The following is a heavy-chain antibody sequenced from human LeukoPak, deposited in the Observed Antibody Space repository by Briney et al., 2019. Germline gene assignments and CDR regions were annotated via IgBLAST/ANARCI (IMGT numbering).Heavy chain of an antibody. CDR3: ARAGIVVIPAAFQAPPDY. Sequence: SETLSLTCTVSGGSISSSSYYWGWIRQPPGKGLEWIGSIYHSGSTYYNPSLKSRVTISVDTSKNQFSLKLSSVTAADTAVYYCARAGIVVIPAAFQAPPDYWGQGTLVTVSS. J-gene: IGHJ4*02. CDR2: IYHSGST. D-gene: IGHD2-2*01. CDR1: GGSISSSSYY. V-gene: IGHV4-39*07.